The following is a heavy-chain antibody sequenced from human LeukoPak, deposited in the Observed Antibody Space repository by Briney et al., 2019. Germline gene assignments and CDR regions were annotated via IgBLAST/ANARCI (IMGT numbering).Heavy chain of an antibody. Sequence: GGSLRLSCAASGFTFDDYAMHWVRQAPGKGLEWVSGISWNSGSIGYADSVKGRYTISRDNAKNSLYLQMNSLRAEDTAVYYCAKEASYSSGWPFDYWGQGTLVTVSS. CDR1: GFTFDDYA. D-gene: IGHD6-19*01. V-gene: IGHV3-9*01. CDR3: AKEASYSSGWPFDY. CDR2: ISWNSGSI. J-gene: IGHJ4*02.